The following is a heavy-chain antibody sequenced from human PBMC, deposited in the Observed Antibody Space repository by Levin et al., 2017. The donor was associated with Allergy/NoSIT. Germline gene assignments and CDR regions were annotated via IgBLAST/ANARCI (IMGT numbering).Heavy chain of an antibody. CDR1: GYTLTELS. CDR2: FDPEDGET. V-gene: IGHV1-24*01. Sequence: ASVKVSCKVSGYTLTELSMHWVRQAPGKGLEWMGGFDPEDGETIYAQKFQGRVTMTEDTSTDTAYMELSSLRSEDTAVYYCASSHIAARPYVFFDYWGQGTLVTVSS. D-gene: IGHD6-6*01. J-gene: IGHJ4*02. CDR3: ASSHIAARPYVFFDY.